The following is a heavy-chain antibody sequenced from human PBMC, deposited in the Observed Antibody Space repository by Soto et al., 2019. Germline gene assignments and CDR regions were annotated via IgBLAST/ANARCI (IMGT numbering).Heavy chain of an antibody. CDR3: ARSGGVFWGSGWNFDY. V-gene: IGHV4-39*01. CDR1: GGSISSSSYY. Sequence: SETLSLTCTVSGGSISSSSYYWGWIRQPPGKGLEWIGSIYYSGSTYYNPSLKSRVTISVDTSKNQFSLKLSSVTAADTAVYYCARSGGVFWGSGWNFDYWGQGTLVTVSS. J-gene: IGHJ4*02. D-gene: IGHD6-19*01. CDR2: IYYSGST.